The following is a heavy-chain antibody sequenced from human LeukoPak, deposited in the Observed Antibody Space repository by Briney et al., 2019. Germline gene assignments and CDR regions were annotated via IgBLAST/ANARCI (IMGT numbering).Heavy chain of an antibody. V-gene: IGHV4-34*01. CDR3: AGQFITGAVAGVDY. Sequence: PSETLSLTCAVYGGSFSGYYWSWIRQPPGKGLEWIGEINHSGSTNYNPSLKSRVTISVDTSKNQFSLKLSSVTAADTAVYYCAGQFITGAVAGVDYWGQGTLVTVSS. J-gene: IGHJ4*02. D-gene: IGHD6-19*01. CDR2: INHSGST. CDR1: GGSFSGYY.